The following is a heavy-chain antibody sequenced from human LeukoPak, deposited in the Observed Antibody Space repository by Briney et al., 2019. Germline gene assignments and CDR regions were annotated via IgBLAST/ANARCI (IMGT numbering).Heavy chain of an antibody. CDR2: IIPIFGTA. Sequence: GASVKVSCKASGGTFSSYAISWVRQAPGQGLEWMGGIIPIFGTANYAQKFQGRVTITADESTSTAYMELSSLRSEDTAVYYCARVQYYDFWSGYYTAIFSELDYWGQGTLVTVSS. CDR1: GGTFSSYA. D-gene: IGHD3-3*01. J-gene: IGHJ4*02. CDR3: ARVQYYDFWSGYYTAIFSELDY. V-gene: IGHV1-69*13.